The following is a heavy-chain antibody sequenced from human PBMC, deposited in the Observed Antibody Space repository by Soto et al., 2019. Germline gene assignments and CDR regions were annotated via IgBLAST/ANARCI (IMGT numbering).Heavy chain of an antibody. CDR2: IYYSGST. D-gene: IGHD3-9*01. CDR1: GGSISSYY. J-gene: IGHJ4*02. CDR3: ARGGFDYDILTGYPTPRPFDY. V-gene: IGHV4-59*01. Sequence: PSETLSLTCTVSGGSISSYYWSWIRQPPGKGLEWIGYIYYSGSTNYNPSLKSRVTISVDTSKNQFSLKLSSVTAADTAVYYCARGGFDYDILTGYPTPRPFDYWGQGTLVTVSS.